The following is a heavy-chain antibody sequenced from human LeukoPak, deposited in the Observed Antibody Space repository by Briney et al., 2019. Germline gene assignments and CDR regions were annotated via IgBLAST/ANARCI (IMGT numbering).Heavy chain of an antibody. D-gene: IGHD2-2*01. CDR1: GYTFTSYG. Sequence: ASVKVSCKASGYTFTSYGISWVRQAPGQGLEWMGWISAYNGNTNYAQKLQGRVTMTTDTSTSTAYMELRSLRSDDTAVYYCARVANIVVVPAAMDYWGQGTLVTVPS. CDR3: ARVANIVVVPAAMDY. V-gene: IGHV1-18*01. CDR2: ISAYNGNT. J-gene: IGHJ4*02.